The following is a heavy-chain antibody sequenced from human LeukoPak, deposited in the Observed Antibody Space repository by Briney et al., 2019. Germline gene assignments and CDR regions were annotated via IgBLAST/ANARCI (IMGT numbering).Heavy chain of an antibody. CDR1: GYRFSNYW. D-gene: IGHD6-6*01. V-gene: IGHV5-51*01. CDR3: ARQTSSSSRVDF. CDR2: IYPGDSDT. J-gene: IGHJ4*02. Sequence: GESLKISCKGSGYRFSNYWIGWVRQMPGKSLEWMGTIYPGDSDTTYSPSLQGQVTISADKSISTAYLQWNSLKASDIAMYFCARQTSSSSRVDFWGQGTLVTVSS.